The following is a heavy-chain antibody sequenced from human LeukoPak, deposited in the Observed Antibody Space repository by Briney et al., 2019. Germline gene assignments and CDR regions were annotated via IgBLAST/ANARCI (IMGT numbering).Heavy chain of an antibody. J-gene: IGHJ2*01. D-gene: IGHD6-6*01. CDR3: ASVPGIAARRWYFDL. CDR1: GGSISSSSYY. Sequence: TSETLSLTCTVSGGSISSSSYYWGWIRQPSGKGLEWIGSIYYSGSTYYNPSLKSRVTISVDTSKNQFSLKLSSVTAADTAVYYCASVPGIAARRWYFDLWGRGTLVTVSS. CDR2: IYYSGST. V-gene: IGHV4-39*01.